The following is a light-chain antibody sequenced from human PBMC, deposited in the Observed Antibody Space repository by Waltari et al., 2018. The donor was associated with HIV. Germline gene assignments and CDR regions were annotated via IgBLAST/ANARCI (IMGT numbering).Light chain of an antibody. CDR1: QDLLYKSKNKNY. J-gene: IGKJ1*01. V-gene: IGKV4-1*01. Sequence: DIVMTQSPDSLAVSLGERATINCKSSQDLLYKSKNKNYLAWYQQKPGQPPKLLVSWASTRESGVPDRFSGSGSGTDFTLTISSLQAEDVAVYYCQQYYSTPRTFGQGTKVEIK. CDR2: WAS. CDR3: QQYYSTPRT.